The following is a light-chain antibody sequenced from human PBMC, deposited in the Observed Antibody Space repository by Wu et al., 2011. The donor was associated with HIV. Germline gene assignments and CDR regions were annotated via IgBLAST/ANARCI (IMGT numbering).Light chain of an antibody. CDR3: QQRGGWPLT. Sequence: EIVLTQSPGTLSLSPGERATLSCRASQSVSSDSLAWYQQRPGQAPRLLIYDASDRAPDIPARFTGSGSGTDFTLTISSLQPEDFAVYYCQQRGGWPLTFGGGTKVEIK. J-gene: IGKJ4*01. CDR1: QSVSSDS. CDR2: DAS. V-gene: IGKV3-20*01.